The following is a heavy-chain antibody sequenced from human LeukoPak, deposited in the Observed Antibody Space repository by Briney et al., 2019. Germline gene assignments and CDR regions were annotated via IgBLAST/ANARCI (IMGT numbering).Heavy chain of an antibody. CDR3: TRDMQGSRLYLVGFQND. J-gene: IGHJ4*02. Sequence: PGGSLRLSCAASGFTVTTYWMSWVRQAPGKGLEWGANMKPDGSEIFYVDSVKGRFTISRDNAMNTLYLQMNSLRAEDSALYYCTRDMQGSRLYLVGFQNDWGQGTLVTVSS. D-gene: IGHD1-26*01. CDR1: GFTVTTYW. CDR2: MKPDGSEI. V-gene: IGHV3-7*01.